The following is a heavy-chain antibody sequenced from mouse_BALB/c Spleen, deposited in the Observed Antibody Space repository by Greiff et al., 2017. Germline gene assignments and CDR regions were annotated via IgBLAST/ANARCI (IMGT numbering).Heavy chain of an antibody. V-gene: IGHV2-9*02. CDR3: ARGGYDGGARY. D-gene: IGHD2-3*01. Sequence: QVQLKESGPGLVAPSQSLSITCTVSGFSLTSYGVHWVRQPPGKGLEWLGVIWAGGSTNYNSALMSRLSISKDNSKSQVFLKMNSLQTDDTAMYYCARGGYDGGARYWGQGTLVTVSA. CDR2: IWAGGST. J-gene: IGHJ3*01. CDR1: GFSLTSYG.